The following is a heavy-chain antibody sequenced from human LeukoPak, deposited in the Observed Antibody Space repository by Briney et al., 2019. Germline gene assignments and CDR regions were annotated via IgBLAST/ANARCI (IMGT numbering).Heavy chain of an antibody. CDR2: ISYDGSNK. J-gene: IGHJ4*02. V-gene: IGHV3-30-3*01. D-gene: IGHD1-1*01. Sequence: GRSLRLSCAASGFTFSSYAVHWVRQTPGKGLEWVAVISYDGSNKYYADSVKGRFTISRDNSKNTLYLQMNSLRAEDTAVYYCVRDPSGSGFAFDSWGQGALVTVSS. CDR3: VRDPSGSGFAFDS. CDR1: GFTFSSYA.